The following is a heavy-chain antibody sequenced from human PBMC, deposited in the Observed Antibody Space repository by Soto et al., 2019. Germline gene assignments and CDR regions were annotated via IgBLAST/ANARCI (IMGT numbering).Heavy chain of an antibody. D-gene: IGHD6-6*01. CDR2: IYWDDDK. CDR3: AHNLAARPPFDY. J-gene: IGHJ4*02. CDR1: GFSLSTSGVG. V-gene: IGHV2-5*02. Sequence: QITLKESGPTLVKPTQTLTLTCTFSGFSLSTSGVGVGWIRQPPGKALEWLALIYWDDDKRYSPSLKSRLTLPKDTSKNQVVLTMTNMDPVDTATYYCAHNLAARPPFDYWGQGTLVTVSS.